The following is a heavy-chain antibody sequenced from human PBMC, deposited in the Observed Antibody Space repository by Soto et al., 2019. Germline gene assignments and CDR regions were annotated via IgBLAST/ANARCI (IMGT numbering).Heavy chain of an antibody. D-gene: IGHD1-26*01. V-gene: IGHV4-34*01. CDR1: GGSFSGYY. Sequence: SETLSLTCAVYGGSFSGYYWSWIRQPPGKGLEWIGEINHSGSTNYNPSLKSRVTISVDTSKNQFSLKLSSVTAADTAVYYCARQLGATLGGGMDVWGQGTTVTVSS. J-gene: IGHJ6*02. CDR2: INHSGST. CDR3: ARQLGATLGGGMDV.